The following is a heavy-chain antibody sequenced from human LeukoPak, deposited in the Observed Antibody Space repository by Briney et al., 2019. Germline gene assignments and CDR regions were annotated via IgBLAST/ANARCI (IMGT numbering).Heavy chain of an antibody. CDR1: GYTFTGYY. CDR2: INPNSGGT. Sequence: ASVKVSCKASGYTFTGYYMHWVRQAPGQGLEWMGWINPNSGGTNYAQKFQGRDTMTRDTSISTAYMELSRLRSDDTAVYYCARQWLVLSAFDIWGQGTMVTVSS. CDR3: ARQWLVLSAFDI. D-gene: IGHD6-19*01. J-gene: IGHJ3*02. V-gene: IGHV1-2*02.